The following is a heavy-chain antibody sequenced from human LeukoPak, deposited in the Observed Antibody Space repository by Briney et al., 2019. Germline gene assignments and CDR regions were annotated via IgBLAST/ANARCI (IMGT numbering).Heavy chain of an antibody. J-gene: IGHJ3*02. D-gene: IGHD3-9*01. CDR2: IYYSGST. V-gene: IGHV4-61*08. Sequence: PSETLSLTCTVSGDSISSGGYYWSWIRQHPGKGLEWIGYIYYSGSTNYNPSLKSRVTISVDTSKNQFSLKLSSVTAADTAVYYCARRGNYYDILTGYYNARRGAFDIWGQGTMVTVSS. CDR1: GDSISSGGYY. CDR3: ARRGNYYDILTGYYNARRGAFDI.